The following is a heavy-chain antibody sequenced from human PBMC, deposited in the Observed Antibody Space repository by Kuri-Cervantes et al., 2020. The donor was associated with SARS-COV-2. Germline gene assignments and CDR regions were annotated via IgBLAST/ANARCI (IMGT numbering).Heavy chain of an antibody. CDR3: ARATQLRGYFDL. Sequence: GESLKISCAASGFTFSSYGMHWVRQAPGKGLEWVAVISYDGSNKYYADSVKGRFNVSRDNSKKTLYLQMNSLRAEDTAVYYCARATQLRGYFDLWGRGTLVTVSS. D-gene: IGHD5-18*01. CDR2: ISYDGSNK. V-gene: IGHV3-30*03. CDR1: GFTFSSYG. J-gene: IGHJ2*01.